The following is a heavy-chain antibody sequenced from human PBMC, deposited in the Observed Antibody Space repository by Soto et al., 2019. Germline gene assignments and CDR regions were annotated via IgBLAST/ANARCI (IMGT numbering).Heavy chain of an antibody. Sequence: SETLSLTCTRSAGSVTNSSYYWVWIRQSPGKALEWIGRVYYRGRSYSSSSVKSRVTISVGTSRNQFSLNLNSDSASQTAVYSCVRPPTTIITQTYFDY. CDR1: AGSVTNSSYY. V-gene: IGHV4-39*01. CDR2: VYYRGRS. CDR3: VRPPTTIITQTYFDY. D-gene: IGHD1-20*01. J-gene: IGHJ4*01.